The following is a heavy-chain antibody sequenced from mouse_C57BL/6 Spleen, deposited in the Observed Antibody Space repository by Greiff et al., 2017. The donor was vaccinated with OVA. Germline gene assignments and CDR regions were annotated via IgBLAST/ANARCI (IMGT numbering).Heavy chain of an antibody. Sequence: VQLQQSGAELVRPGTSVKVSCKASGYAFTNYLIEWVKQRPGQGLEWIGVINPGSGGTNYNEKFKGKATLTADKSSSTAYMQLSSLTSEDSAVYFCAREGLTGKAYWGQGTLVTVSA. V-gene: IGHV1-54*01. J-gene: IGHJ3*01. CDR2: INPGSGGT. CDR1: GYAFTNYL. D-gene: IGHD4-1*01. CDR3: AREGLTGKAY.